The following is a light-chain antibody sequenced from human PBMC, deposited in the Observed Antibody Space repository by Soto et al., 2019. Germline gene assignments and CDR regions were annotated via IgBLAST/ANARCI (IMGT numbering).Light chain of an antibody. CDR3: QQYNYWPPIT. V-gene: IGKV3-15*01. Sequence: EIVMTQSPAALSVSPGERATLSCRAGQSVSSNLAWYQQKPGQAPRLLIYGASTRATGIPARFSGSGSGTEFTLTIGSLQSEDFAVYYCQQYNYWPPITFGQGTRLEIK. CDR2: GAS. CDR1: QSVSSN. J-gene: IGKJ5*01.